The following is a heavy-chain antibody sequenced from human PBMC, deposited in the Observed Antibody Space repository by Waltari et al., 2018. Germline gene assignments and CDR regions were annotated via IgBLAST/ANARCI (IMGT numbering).Heavy chain of an antibody. Sequence: EVQLVESGGNLIQPGGSLRLSCAASWFTVRTNFISWVRQAPGKGLEWVSIIYSGGNTYYAGSVKGRFTISRDNYKNMVYLEMNSLRAEDTAVYYCAKQSPSYTRGWYPLESWGPGTLVTVSP. CDR2: IYSGGNT. J-gene: IGHJ4*02. CDR3: AKQSPSYTRGWYPLES. V-gene: IGHV3-53*01. D-gene: IGHD6-19*01. CDR1: WFTVRTNF.